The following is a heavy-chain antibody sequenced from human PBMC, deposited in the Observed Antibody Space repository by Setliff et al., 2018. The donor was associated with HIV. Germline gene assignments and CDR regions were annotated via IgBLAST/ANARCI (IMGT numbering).Heavy chain of an antibody. D-gene: IGHD6-25*01. CDR1: GFTFSAYA. CDR3: ARSPANGGHDAFDI. CDR2: IYGGGST. Sequence: PGGSLRLSCAASGFTFSAYAMNWVRQAPGKGLEWVSIIYGGGSTYYADSVKGRFTISRDDSKNTLYLQMNSLRADDTAVYYCARSPANGGHDAFDIWGQGTMVTVSS. J-gene: IGHJ3*02. V-gene: IGHV3-66*01.